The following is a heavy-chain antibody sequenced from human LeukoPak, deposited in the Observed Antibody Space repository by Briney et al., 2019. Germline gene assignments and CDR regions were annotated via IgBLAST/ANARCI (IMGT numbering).Heavy chain of an antibody. D-gene: IGHD6-6*01. V-gene: IGHV3-7*01. J-gene: IGHJ6*02. CDR3: ARDLSSSSYYYYYGMDV. CDR1: GFTFSSYW. CDR2: IKQDGSEK. Sequence: GGSLRLSCAASGFTFSSYWMSWVRQAPGKGLEWVAHIKQDGSEKYYVDSVKGRFTISRDNAKNSLYLQMNSLRAEDTAVYYCARDLSSSSYYYYYGMDVWGQGTTVTVSS.